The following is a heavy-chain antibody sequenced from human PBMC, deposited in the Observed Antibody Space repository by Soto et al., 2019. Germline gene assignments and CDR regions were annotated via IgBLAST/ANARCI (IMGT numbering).Heavy chain of an antibody. J-gene: IGHJ4*02. CDR1: GGSTSSYY. V-gene: IGHV4-59*12. D-gene: IGHD3-10*01. CDR2: NSYSGST. CDR3: ARGLPFGELF. Sequence: TSETLSLTCTVTGGSTSSYYWSWLRQPPGKGLEWIGYNSYSGSTNYNPSLKSRVSISIDTSKNQIFLTLNSVTAADTAVYYCARGLPFGELFWGPGALVTVSS.